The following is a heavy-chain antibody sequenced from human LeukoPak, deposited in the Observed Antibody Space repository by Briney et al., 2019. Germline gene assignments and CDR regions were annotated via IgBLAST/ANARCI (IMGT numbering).Heavy chain of an antibody. CDR1: GGSFSSSSYY. Sequence: PSETLSLTCTVSGGSFSSSSYYWSWIRQRPGMGLEWIGFIYHSGSTYYNPSLKSRVTISVDRSKNQFSLKLSSVTAADTAVYYCAGSPNYYFDYWGQGTLVTVSS. CDR3: AGSPNYYFDY. J-gene: IGHJ4*02. V-gene: IGHV4-31*03. CDR2: IYHSGST.